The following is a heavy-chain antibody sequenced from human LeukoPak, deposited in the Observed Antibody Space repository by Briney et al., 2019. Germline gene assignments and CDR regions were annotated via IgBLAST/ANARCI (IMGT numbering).Heavy chain of an antibody. Sequence: GGSLRLSCAASGFTFSSYGMSWVRQAPGKGLEWVSAISGSGGSTYYADSVKGRFTISRDNSKNTLYLQMNSLRAEDTAVYYCAKDRTYYYDSSGYSLGHYWGQGTLVTVSS. V-gene: IGHV3-23*01. J-gene: IGHJ4*02. CDR1: GFTFSSYG. CDR2: ISGSGGST. CDR3: AKDRTYYYDSSGYSLGHY. D-gene: IGHD3-22*01.